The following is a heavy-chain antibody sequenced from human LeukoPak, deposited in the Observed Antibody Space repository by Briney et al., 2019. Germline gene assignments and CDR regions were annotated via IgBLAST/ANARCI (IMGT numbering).Heavy chain of an antibody. CDR2: IYYSGST. V-gene: IGHV4-59*08. Sequence: SETLSLTCTVSGGSISSYYWSWIRQPPGKGLEWIGYIYYSGSTNYNPSLKSRVTISVDTSKNQFSLKLSSVTAADTAVYYCARHGRYSSSWFPIDYWGQGTRLTVSS. J-gene: IGHJ4*02. CDR1: GGSISSYY. CDR3: ARHGRYSSSWFPIDY. D-gene: IGHD6-13*01.